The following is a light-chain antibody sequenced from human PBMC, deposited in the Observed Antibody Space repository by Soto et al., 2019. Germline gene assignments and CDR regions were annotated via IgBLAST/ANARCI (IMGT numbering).Light chain of an antibody. Sequence: QPVLTQPPSVSGSPGQSVTISCTGTSSDVGSYNRVSWYQQSPGTAPKLMIYEVSNRPSGVPDRFSGSKSGNTASLTISGLQAEDEADYYCSSYTTSITWVFGGGTKVTVL. CDR3: SSYTTSITWV. CDR2: EVS. J-gene: IGLJ2*01. CDR1: SSDVGSYNR. V-gene: IGLV2-18*02.